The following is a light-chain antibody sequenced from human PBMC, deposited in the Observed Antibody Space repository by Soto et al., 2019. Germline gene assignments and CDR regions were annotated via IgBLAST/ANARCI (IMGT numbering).Light chain of an antibody. CDR2: GAS. J-gene: IGKJ5*01. V-gene: IGKV3-11*01. CDR3: QHRMNWPLT. CDR1: QSIKNY. Sequence: VVLSQSAAALSLSPGERATLSCRASQSIKNYLAWYQQKPGQAPRLLIYGASTRATGIPARFSGSGSETDFTLTISSLEPEDFAVYYCQHRMNWPLTLGQGTRLEI.